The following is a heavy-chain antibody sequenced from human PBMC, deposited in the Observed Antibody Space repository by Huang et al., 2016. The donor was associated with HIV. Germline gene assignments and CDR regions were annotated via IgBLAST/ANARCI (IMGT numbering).Heavy chain of an antibody. J-gene: IGHJ5*02. V-gene: IGHV1-18*01. CDR1: GYTFFNYA. CDR2: VITYNGQT. Sequence: QVQLVQSGAEVKKPGASVKVSCKASGYTFFNYAITWVRQAPGQGLEWVGWVITYNGQTNYVHKFQGRVNLTTDISTTTAYMELRSLKSDDTAVYFCTRFRGPQGTQNWLDPWGQGTLVTVSS. D-gene: IGHD3-10*01. CDR3: TRFRGPQGTQNWLDP.